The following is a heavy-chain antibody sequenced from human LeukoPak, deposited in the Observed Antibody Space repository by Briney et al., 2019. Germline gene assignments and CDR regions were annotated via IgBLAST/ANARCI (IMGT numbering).Heavy chain of an antibody. V-gene: IGHV4-38-2*02. J-gene: IGHJ1*01. Sequence: SETLSLICTVTGYSIRNGFYWGWIRQPPGKGLEWIADIYHDGTSHYNPSLESRASISVDTSKNQYSLKLTSLTAADTAMYYCARDVSWDESFQRWGQGTLVTVSS. CDR3: ARDVSWDESFQR. CDR2: IYHDGTS. D-gene: IGHD1-26*01. CDR1: GYSIRNGFY.